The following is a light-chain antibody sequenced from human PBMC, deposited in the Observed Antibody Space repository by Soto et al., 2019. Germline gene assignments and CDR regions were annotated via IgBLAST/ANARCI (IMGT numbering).Light chain of an antibody. Sequence: DLQLTQSPSTLSAAVGVRVTITCWASQSISSWLAWYQQKPGKAPKLLIYKASSLESGVPSRFSGSGSGTEFTLTISSLQPDDFATYYCQQYNSYSQTFGQGTKVDIK. CDR1: QSISSW. V-gene: IGKV1-5*03. CDR3: QQYNSYSQT. J-gene: IGKJ1*01. CDR2: KAS.